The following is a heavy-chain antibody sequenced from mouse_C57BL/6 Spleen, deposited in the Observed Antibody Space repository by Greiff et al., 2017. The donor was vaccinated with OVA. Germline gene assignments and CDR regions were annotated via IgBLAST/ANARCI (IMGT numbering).Heavy chain of an antibody. CDR3: ARSPYYGSSYPYFDV. CDR1: GYTFTSYW. D-gene: IGHD1-1*01. J-gene: IGHJ1*03. Sequence: VQLQQSGAELVKPGASVKMSCKASGYTFTSYWITWVKQRPGQGLEWIGDIYPGSGSTNYNEKFKSKATLTVDTSSSTAYMQLSSLTSEDSAVYYCARSPYYGSSYPYFDVWGTGTTVTVSS. CDR2: IYPGSGST. V-gene: IGHV1-55*01.